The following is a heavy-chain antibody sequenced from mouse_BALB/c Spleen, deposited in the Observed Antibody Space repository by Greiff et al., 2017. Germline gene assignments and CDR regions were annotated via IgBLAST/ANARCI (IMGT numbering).Heavy chain of an antibody. V-gene: IGHV1-7*01. Sequence: QVHVKQSGAELAKPGASVKMSCKASGYTFTSYWMHWVKQRPGQGLEWIGYINPSTGYTEYNQKFKDKATLTADKSSSTAYMQLSSLTSEDSAVYYCARLGDRYSWFAYWGQGTLVTVSA. CDR2: INPSTGYT. J-gene: IGHJ3*01. CDR3: ARLGDRYSWFAY. CDR1: GYTFTSYW. D-gene: IGHD2-14*01.